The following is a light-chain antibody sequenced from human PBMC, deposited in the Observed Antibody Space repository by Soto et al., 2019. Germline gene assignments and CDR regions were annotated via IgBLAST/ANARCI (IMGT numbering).Light chain of an antibody. CDR1: QSVSSD. CDR2: DAS. J-gene: IGKJ4*01. Sequence: EIVLTQSPATLSLSPGERATLSCRASQSVSSDLAWFLQKPGQAPRLLIYDASKRATGIPARFSGGGSGTDFTLTISSLEPEDFAVYYCQQRDSSPPTFGGGTRVEVK. CDR3: QQRDSSPPT. V-gene: IGKV3-11*01.